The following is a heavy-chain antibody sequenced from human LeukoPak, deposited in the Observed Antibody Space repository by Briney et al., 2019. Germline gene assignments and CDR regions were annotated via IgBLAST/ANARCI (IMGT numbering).Heavy chain of an antibody. CDR1: GFTFSSYE. CDR3: ARDLAPYYYDSSGCSDY. J-gene: IGHJ4*02. CDR2: ISSSGSTI. V-gene: IGHV3-48*03. D-gene: IGHD3-22*01. Sequence: GGSLRLSCAASGFTFSSYEMNWVRQAPGKGLEWVSYISSSGSTIYYADSVKGRFTISRDNAKNSPYLQMNSLRAEDTAVYYCARDLAPYYYDSSGCSDYWGQGTLVTVSS.